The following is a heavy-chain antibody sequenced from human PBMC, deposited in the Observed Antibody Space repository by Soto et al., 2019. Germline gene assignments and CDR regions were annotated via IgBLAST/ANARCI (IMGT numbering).Heavy chain of an antibody. Sequence: SETLSLTCTVSGASISSAGYSWSWVRQHPGKGLEWIGYITYSGDTDYDPSLRSRVSISIDTSKTQFSLNLSSVTAADTAVYYCARDFGSWHDHWGQGTLVTVSS. CDR1: GASISSAGYS. D-gene: IGHD6-13*01. V-gene: IGHV4-31*03. J-gene: IGHJ4*02. CDR2: ITYSGDT. CDR3: ARDFGSWHDH.